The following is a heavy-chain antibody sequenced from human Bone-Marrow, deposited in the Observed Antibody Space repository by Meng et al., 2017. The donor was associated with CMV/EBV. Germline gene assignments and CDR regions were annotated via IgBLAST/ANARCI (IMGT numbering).Heavy chain of an antibody. J-gene: IGHJ5*02. CDR3: ARADRSFDFWSGYPRFHP. CDR1: GYTFTSYA. Sequence: ASVKVSCKASGYTFTSYAMHWVRQAPGQRLEWMGWSNAGNGNTKYSQEFQGRVTITRDTSKSTAYMELSSLRSEDTAVYYCARADRSFDFWSGYPRFHPWGQGTLVTVSS. CDR2: SNAGNGNT. D-gene: IGHD3-3*01. V-gene: IGHV1-3*02.